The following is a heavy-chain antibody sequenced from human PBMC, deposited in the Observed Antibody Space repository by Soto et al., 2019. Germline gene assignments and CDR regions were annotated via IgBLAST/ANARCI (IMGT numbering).Heavy chain of an antibody. Sequence: SETLSLTCAVSGFSISSGFYWGWIRQPPGKGLEWIGNIYRSGSTYYNPSLKSRVTISVDTSKNQFSLKLSSVAAADTAVYYCARAFYGDSAAYYSGMDVWGQGTTVTVSS. D-gene: IGHD4-17*01. J-gene: IGHJ6*02. CDR3: ARAFYGDSAAYYSGMDV. CDR1: GFSISSGFY. CDR2: IYRSGST. V-gene: IGHV4-38-2*01.